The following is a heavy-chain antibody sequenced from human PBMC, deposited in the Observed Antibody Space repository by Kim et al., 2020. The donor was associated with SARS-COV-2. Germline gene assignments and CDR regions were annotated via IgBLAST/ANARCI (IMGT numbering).Heavy chain of an antibody. J-gene: IGHJ3*02. CDR2: ISSSSSTI. V-gene: IGHV3-48*02. Sequence: GGSLRLSCAASGFTFSSYSMNWVRQAPGKGLEWVSYISSSSSTIYYADSVKGRFTISRDNAKNSLYLQMNSLRDEDTAVYYCAATWIQLLGDAFDIWGQGTMVTVSS. D-gene: IGHD5-18*01. CDR3: AATWIQLLGDAFDI. CDR1: GFTFSSYS.